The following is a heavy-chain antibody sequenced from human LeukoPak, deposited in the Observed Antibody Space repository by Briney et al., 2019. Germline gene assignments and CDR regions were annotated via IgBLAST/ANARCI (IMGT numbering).Heavy chain of an antibody. Sequence: ASVKVSCKASGYTFTGYYMHWVRQAPGQGLEWMGWINPNSGGTNYAQKFQCRVTMTRDTSISTAYMELSRLRSDDTAVYYCARDSSVAAAGGIFDYWGLGTLVTVSS. CDR3: ARDSSVAAAGGIFDY. CDR1: GYTFTGYY. V-gene: IGHV1-2*02. D-gene: IGHD6-13*01. J-gene: IGHJ4*02. CDR2: INPNSGGT.